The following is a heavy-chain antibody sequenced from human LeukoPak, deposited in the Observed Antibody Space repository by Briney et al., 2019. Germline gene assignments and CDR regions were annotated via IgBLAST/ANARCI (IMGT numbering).Heavy chain of an antibody. D-gene: IGHD6-19*01. CDR2: IYSGGTT. CDR1: GFTVSRSY. CDR3: VAVTGLPAGCGLYD. V-gene: IGHV3-53*01. Sequence: PGGTLRLTCAASGFTVSRSYMIWARQAPGKGLEWVSVIYSGGTTYYAASVKDRFTISIDNSKNKLYLNMNALTAEDTAVYYCVAVTGLPAGCGLYDWGKGTMVTVSS. J-gene: IGHJ4*02.